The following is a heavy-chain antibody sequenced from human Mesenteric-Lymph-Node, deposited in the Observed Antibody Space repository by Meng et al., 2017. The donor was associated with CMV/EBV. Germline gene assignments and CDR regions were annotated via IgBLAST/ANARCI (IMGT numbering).Heavy chain of an antibody. CDR1: GGTFSSYV. CDR2: IIPIFGTT. V-gene: IGHV1-69*05. D-gene: IGHD5-24*01. Sequence: CKASGGTFSSYVINWVRQAPGQGLEWMGGIIPIFGTTNYAQKSQGRVTITTDDATSTVHMELSSLRSEDTAVYYCARCPNAYNYYFDYWGQGTLVTVSS. CDR3: ARCPNAYNYYFDY. J-gene: IGHJ4*02.